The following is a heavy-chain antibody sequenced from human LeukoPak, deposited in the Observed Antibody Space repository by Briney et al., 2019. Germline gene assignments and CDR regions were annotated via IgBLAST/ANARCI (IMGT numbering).Heavy chain of an antibody. CDR1: GYTFTSYY. Sequence: SVKVSCKACGYTFTSYYMHWVRQAPGQGLEWMGIINPSGGSTSYAQKFQGRVTMTRDMSTSTVYMELSSLRSEDTAVYYCARDYGGNTSLFDYWGQGTLVTVSS. J-gene: IGHJ4*02. CDR3: ARDYGGNTSLFDY. V-gene: IGHV1-46*01. CDR2: INPSGGST. D-gene: IGHD4-23*01.